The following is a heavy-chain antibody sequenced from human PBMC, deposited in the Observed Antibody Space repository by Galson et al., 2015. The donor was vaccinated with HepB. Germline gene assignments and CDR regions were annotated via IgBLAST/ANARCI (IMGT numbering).Heavy chain of an antibody. J-gene: IGHJ4*02. Sequence: SLRLSCAASGFNFSAYSMNWVRQAPGEGLQWVSYIGKTSRGIYYTDSVKGRFTISRDNAKSSVTLQMNSLRVEDTAVYYCVRWGSFDSWGQGTLVIVSS. CDR1: GFNFSAYS. CDR3: VRWGSFDS. V-gene: IGHV3-48*01. CDR2: IGKTSRGI. D-gene: IGHD3-16*01.